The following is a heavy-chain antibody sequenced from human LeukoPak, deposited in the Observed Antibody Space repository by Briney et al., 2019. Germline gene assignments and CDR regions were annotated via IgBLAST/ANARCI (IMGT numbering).Heavy chain of an antibody. Sequence: PSETLSLTCTVSGDSVSSSYWSWIRQPAGKGLEWIGRIYTSGSTNYNPSLKSRVTMSVDTSKNQFSLKLSSVTAADTAVYYCARDSPGYSSGWYYFDYWGQGTLVTVSS. D-gene: IGHD6-19*01. CDR2: IYTSGST. J-gene: IGHJ4*02. CDR1: GDSVSSSY. CDR3: ARDSPGYSSGWYYFDY. V-gene: IGHV4-4*07.